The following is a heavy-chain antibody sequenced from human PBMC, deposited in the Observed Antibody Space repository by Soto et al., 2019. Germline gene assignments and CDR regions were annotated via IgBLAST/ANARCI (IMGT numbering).Heavy chain of an antibody. Sequence: EVQLLESGGGLVQPGGSLRLSGAASGCTFSTSGMSWVRQAPGKGLEWVSSISGSDDYTNYADSVKGRFTISRDNSKNTLYLQINSMKAEDTAVSYCANHGGFDIWGQGTMVAVSS. J-gene: IGHJ3*02. D-gene: IGHD4-17*01. V-gene: IGHV3-23*01. CDR2: ISGSDDYT. CDR3: ANHGGFDI. CDR1: GCTFSTSG.